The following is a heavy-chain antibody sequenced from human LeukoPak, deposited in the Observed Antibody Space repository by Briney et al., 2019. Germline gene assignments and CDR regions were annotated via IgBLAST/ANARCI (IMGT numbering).Heavy chain of an antibody. CDR2: LSGSGITT. J-gene: IGHJ4*02. V-gene: IGHV3-23*01. CDR1: GFTFSNSA. CDR3: AKGPLYFDY. Sequence: PGGSLRLSCAASGFTFSNSAMSWVRQAPGKGLEWVSTLSGSGITTYYADSVKGRFTISRDNSKNTLYLQMNSLRAEDTAVYYCAKGPLYFDYWGQGTLVTVSS.